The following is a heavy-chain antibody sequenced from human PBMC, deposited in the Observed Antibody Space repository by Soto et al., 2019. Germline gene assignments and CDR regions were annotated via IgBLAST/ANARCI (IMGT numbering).Heavy chain of an antibody. CDR2: ISGTGATI. CDR3: AKMLTMVRGVTGLRDFDF. Sequence: EVQLLEAGGNLIQPGGSLRLSCAASGFTFSSYAMSWVRQAPGQGLEWLSAISGTGATIYYADSVKGRFTIARDNSKNTLYLQMNSLTAEDTAVYYCAKMLTMVRGVTGLRDFDFWGQGTLVTVSS. CDR1: GFTFSSYA. J-gene: IGHJ4*02. V-gene: IGHV3-23*01. D-gene: IGHD3-10*01.